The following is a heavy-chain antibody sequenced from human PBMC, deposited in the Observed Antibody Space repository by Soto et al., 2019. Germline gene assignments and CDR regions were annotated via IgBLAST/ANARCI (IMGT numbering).Heavy chain of an antibody. CDR1: GFTFSSYS. V-gene: IGHV3-21*01. J-gene: IGHJ5*02. Sequence: GGSLRLSCAASGFTFSSYSMNWVRQAPGKGLEWVSSISSSSSYIYYADSVKGRFTISRDNAKNSLYLQMNSLRAEDTAVYYCARPGDYGSGSYYHNEIPNWFDPWGQGTLVTVSS. CDR2: ISSSSSYI. D-gene: IGHD3-10*01. CDR3: ARPGDYGSGSYYHNEIPNWFDP.